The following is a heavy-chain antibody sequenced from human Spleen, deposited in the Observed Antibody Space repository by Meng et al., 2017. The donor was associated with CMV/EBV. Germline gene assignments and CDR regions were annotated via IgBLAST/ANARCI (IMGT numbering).Heavy chain of an antibody. CDR1: GYSFSSYW. CDR3: ARQGNYDFWSESYDYGMDV. V-gene: IGHV5-51*01. J-gene: IGHJ6*02. CDR2: IHPGDSDT. Sequence: KVSCKGSGYSFSSYWIAWVRQTPGKGLEWMGIIHPGDSDTTYSPSFQGQVTISADKSITTSYLHLNSLKVSDSAIYYCARQGNYDFWSESYDYGMDVWGQGTTVTVSS. D-gene: IGHD3-3*01.